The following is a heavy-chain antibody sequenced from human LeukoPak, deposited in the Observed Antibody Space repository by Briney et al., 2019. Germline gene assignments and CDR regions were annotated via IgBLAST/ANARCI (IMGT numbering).Heavy chain of an antibody. CDR2: IDQSGGRN. CDR3: ARDVEGGTFDI. CDR1: GLTFSTYW. V-gene: IGHV3-7*05. J-gene: IGHJ3*02. Sequence: GGSLSLSCAASGLTFSTYWMNWVRQAPGRGLEWVANIDQSGGRNNYVDSVKGRFTISRDNAKNSLFLEMSSLRADDTAVYFCARDVEGGTFDIWGQGTTVTVSS. D-gene: IGHD3-16*01.